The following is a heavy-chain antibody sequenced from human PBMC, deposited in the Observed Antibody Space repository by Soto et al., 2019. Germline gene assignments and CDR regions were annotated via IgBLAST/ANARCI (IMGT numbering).Heavy chain of an antibody. Sequence: PSETLSLTCTVSGDSSGDYHWSWIRQLPGKGLEWIGCVHYGGGTIYNPSLRSRVIVSEDTSTNQFFLKLTSVTSADTAVYYCARDPRDGLGPFDYCGLGILVTVSS. CDR3: ARDPRDGLGPFDY. CDR2: VHYGGGT. J-gene: IGHJ4*02. V-gene: IGHV4-31*03. CDR1: GDSSGDYH.